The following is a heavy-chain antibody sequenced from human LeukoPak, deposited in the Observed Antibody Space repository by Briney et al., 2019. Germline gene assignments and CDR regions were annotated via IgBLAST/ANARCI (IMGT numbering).Heavy chain of an antibody. V-gene: IGHV1-46*01. Sequence: ASVKVSCKASDYTFTSYGISWVRQAPGQGLEWMGIINPSGGSTSYAQKFQGRVTMTRDMSTSTVYMELSSLRSEDTAVYYCARDLYCSGGSCPADYWGQGTLVTVSS. D-gene: IGHD2-15*01. J-gene: IGHJ4*02. CDR3: ARDLYCSGGSCPADY. CDR1: DYTFTSYG. CDR2: INPSGGST.